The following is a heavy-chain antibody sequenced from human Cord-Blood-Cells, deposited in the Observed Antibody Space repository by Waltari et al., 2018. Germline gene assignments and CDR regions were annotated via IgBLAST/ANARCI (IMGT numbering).Heavy chain of an antibody. V-gene: IGHV1-69*02. CDR2: IIPILGIA. CDR3: ARVNGDYNWFDP. Sequence: QVQLVQSGAEVKKPGSSVKVSYKASGGTFSSYSISWVRQAPGQGLEWMGRIIPILGIANYAQKFQGRVTITADKSTSTAYMELSSLRSEDTAVYYCARVNGDYNWFDPWGQGTLVTVSS. CDR1: GGTFSSYS. J-gene: IGHJ5*02. D-gene: IGHD4-17*01.